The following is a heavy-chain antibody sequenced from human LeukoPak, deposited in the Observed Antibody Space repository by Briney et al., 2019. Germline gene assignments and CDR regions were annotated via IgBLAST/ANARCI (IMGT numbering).Heavy chain of an antibody. CDR1: GFTFSSYG. Sequence: GGSLRLSCAASGFTFSSYGMHWVRQAPGKGLEWVAFIRYDGSNKYYADSVKGRFTISRDNSKNTLYLQMNSLRAEDTAVYYCAKEGWLQSYRWFDPWGQGTLVTVSS. CDR3: AKEGWLQSYRWFDP. D-gene: IGHD5-24*01. J-gene: IGHJ5*02. V-gene: IGHV3-30*02. CDR2: IRYDGSNK.